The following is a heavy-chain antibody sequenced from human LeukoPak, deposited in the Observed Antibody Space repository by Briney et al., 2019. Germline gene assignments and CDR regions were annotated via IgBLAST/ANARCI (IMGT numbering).Heavy chain of an antibody. Sequence: GGSLRLSCIASGFTFTNYAMSWVRQAPGKGLEWVSSISGSGGNTYSADSEKGRFTISRDNAKKSLYLQMNSLRAEDTAVYYCARGRYDSRIFDYWGQGTLVTVSS. V-gene: IGHV3-23*01. J-gene: IGHJ4*02. CDR1: GFTFTNYA. D-gene: IGHD3-22*01. CDR2: ISGSGGNT. CDR3: ARGRYDSRIFDY.